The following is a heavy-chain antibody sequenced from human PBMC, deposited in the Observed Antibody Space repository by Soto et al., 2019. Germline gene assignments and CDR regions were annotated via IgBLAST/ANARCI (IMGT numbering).Heavy chain of an antibody. Sequence: GGSLRLSCAASGFTFSGYWMNWVRQAPGKGLEWVGKVKQDGSEKYNVDPMRGGFTFSRENTKKLLSLQMTGPGAEETADYYWGGVCYCSRGGCIGMDVWGQGTTVTVSS. J-gene: IGHJ6*02. V-gene: IGHV3-7*01. D-gene: IGHD2-15*01. CDR2: VKQDGSEK. CDR1: GFTFSGYW. CDR3: GGVCYCSRGGCIGMDV.